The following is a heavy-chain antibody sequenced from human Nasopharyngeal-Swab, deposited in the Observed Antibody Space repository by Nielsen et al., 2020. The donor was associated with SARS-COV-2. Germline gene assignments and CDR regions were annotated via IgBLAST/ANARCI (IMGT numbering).Heavy chain of an antibody. CDR2: MSSNSRAI. CDR1: GFSFSSYS. D-gene: IGHD6-13*01. J-gene: IGHJ4*02. Sequence: GESLKISCEASGFSFSSYSMNWVRQAPGKGLEWLSYMSSNSRAIFYADSVKGRFTISRDNTKNFLYLDMNSLRVEDTAVYYCARDRWAAAANIFLDSWGQGTPATVSS. V-gene: IGHV3-48*04. CDR3: ARDRWAAAANIFLDS.